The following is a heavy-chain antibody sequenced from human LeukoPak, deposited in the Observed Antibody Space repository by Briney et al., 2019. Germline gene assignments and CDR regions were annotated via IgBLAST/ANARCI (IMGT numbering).Heavy chain of an antibody. D-gene: IGHD3-10*01. CDR1: GGSISSGGYY. J-gene: IGHJ4*02. Sequence: SETLSLTCTVSGGSISSGGYYWSWIRQRPGKGLEWIGYIYYSGITYYSPSLKSRVTISVDTSKNQFSLKLSSVTAADTAVYYCAREGREFGSLDYWGQGTLVTVSS. CDR3: AREGREFGSLDY. V-gene: IGHV4-31*03. CDR2: IYYSGIT.